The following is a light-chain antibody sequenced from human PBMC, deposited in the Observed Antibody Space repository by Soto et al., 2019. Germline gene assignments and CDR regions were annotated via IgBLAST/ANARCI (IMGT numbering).Light chain of an antibody. V-gene: IGKV3-20*01. CDR3: QQYATSPGT. Sequence: EIMLTQSPGTVSLSPGEGATLSCRASQSIISSYLAWYQQKPGQAPRLLIYGASSRATGIPDRFSGSGSGTDFSLTISRLEPEDFAVYYCQQYATSPGTFGQGTKVEIK. J-gene: IGKJ1*01. CDR1: QSIISSY. CDR2: GAS.